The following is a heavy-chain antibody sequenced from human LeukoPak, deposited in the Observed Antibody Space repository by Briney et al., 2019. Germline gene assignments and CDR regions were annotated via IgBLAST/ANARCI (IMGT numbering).Heavy chain of an antibody. CDR1: GYRFITYN. J-gene: IGHJ2*01. CDR3: ARAGQSGTFTLGWHFDL. CDR2: MTPNIGNT. V-gene: IGHV1-8*01. Sequence: GASVKVSCKSFGYRFITYNIVWVRQAPGQGPEWIGWMTPNIGNTFHPQEFQGRLTMTRDASTNTAYMELSSLKSDDTAMYFCARAGQSGTFTLGWHFDLWGRGTLVTVSS. D-gene: IGHD1-26*01.